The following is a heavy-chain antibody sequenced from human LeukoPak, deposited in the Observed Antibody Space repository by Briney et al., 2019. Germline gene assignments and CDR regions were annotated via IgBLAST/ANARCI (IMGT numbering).Heavy chain of an antibody. Sequence: GGSLRLSCAASGFTFSSYAMSWVRQAPGKGLEWVSAISGSGGSTYYADSVKGRFTISRDNSKNTLYLQMNSLRAEDTAVYYCARDTPYYASGSFNWFDSWRQGTLVTDSS. D-gene: IGHD3-10*01. V-gene: IGHV3-23*01. CDR3: ARDTPYYASGSFNWFDS. J-gene: IGHJ5*01. CDR2: ISGSGGST. CDR1: GFTFSSYA.